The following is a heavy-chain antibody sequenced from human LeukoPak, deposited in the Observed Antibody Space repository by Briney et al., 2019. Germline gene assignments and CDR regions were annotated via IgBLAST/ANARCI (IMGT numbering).Heavy chain of an antibody. D-gene: IGHD3-16*01. CDR3: ARLMITFGGVRRGCDY. CDR1: GYTFTSYG. J-gene: IGHJ4*02. Sequence: ASVKVSCKASGYTFTSYGISWVRQAPGQGLEWMGWISAYNGNTNYAQKLQGRVTMTTDTSTSTAYMELRSLRSDDTAVYYCARLMITFGGVRRGCDYWGQGTLVTVSS. CDR2: ISAYNGNT. V-gene: IGHV1-18*01.